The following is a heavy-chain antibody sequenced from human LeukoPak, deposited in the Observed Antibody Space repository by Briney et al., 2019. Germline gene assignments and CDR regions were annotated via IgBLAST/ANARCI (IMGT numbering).Heavy chain of an antibody. D-gene: IGHD2-15*01. Sequence: GGSLRLSCAASGFTFSSYAMSWVRQAPGKGREWVSAISGSGGSTYYADSVKGRFTISRDNSKNTLYLQMNSLRAEDTAVYYCAKSDCSGGSCYENYWGQGTLVTVSS. V-gene: IGHV3-23*01. J-gene: IGHJ4*02. CDR1: GFTFSSYA. CDR3: AKSDCSGGSCYENY. CDR2: ISGSGGST.